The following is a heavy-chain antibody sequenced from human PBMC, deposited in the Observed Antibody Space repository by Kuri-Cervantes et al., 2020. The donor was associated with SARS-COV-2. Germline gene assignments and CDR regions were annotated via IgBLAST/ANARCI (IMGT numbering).Heavy chain of an antibody. J-gene: IGHJ3*02. CDR1: GFTVSSNE. V-gene: IGHV3-38-3*01. Sequence: GESLKISCAASGFTVSSNEMSWVRQAPGKGLEWVSSISGGSTYYADPVKGRFTISRDNAKNSLYLQMNSLRAEDTAVYYCARVVFRWELPGAFDIWGQGTMVTVSS. D-gene: IGHD1-26*01. CDR2: ISGGST. CDR3: ARVVFRWELPGAFDI.